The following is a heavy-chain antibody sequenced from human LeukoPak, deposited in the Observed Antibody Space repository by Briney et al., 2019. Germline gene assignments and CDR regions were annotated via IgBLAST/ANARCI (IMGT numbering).Heavy chain of an antibody. CDR3: ARAPTVTTNFDY. D-gene: IGHD4-17*01. V-gene: IGHV3-66*01. CDR2: IYSGGTT. Sequence: GGSLRLSCAASGFTVSSNYMSWVRQAPGKGLEWVSIIYSGGTTCYADSVKGRFTISRDNSENTLYLQMNSLRAEDTAVYYCARAPTVTTNFDYWGQGTLVTVSS. J-gene: IGHJ4*02. CDR1: GFTVSSNY.